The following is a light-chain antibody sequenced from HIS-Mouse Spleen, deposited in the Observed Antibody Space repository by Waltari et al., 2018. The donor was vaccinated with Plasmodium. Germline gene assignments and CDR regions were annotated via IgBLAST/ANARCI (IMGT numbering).Light chain of an antibody. V-gene: IGKV3-15*01. CDR1: QSVSSN. CDR3: QQYNNWPT. Sequence: EIVMTQSPATLSVSPGERATLSCRASQSVSSNLAWYQQRPGQDPRLLSYGASTRSTGIPARCSGSVSGTEFTLSISSMQSEEFAVYYCQQYNNWPTFGQGTRLEIK. J-gene: IGKJ5*01. CDR2: GAS.